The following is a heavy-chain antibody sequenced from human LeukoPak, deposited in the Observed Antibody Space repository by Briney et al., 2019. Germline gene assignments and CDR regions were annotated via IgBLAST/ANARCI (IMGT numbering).Heavy chain of an antibody. V-gene: IGHV1-2*02. Sequence: GATVKVSCKASAYTFTGYYMHWVRQAPGQGLEWMGWIYPNSGGTNYVQKFQGRVTMTRDTSISTAYMELSRLRSDDTAVYYCARSEQFPYYMDVWGKGTTVTVSS. J-gene: IGHJ6*03. D-gene: IGHD6-19*01. CDR3: ARSEQFPYYMDV. CDR1: AYTFTGYY. CDR2: IYPNSGGT.